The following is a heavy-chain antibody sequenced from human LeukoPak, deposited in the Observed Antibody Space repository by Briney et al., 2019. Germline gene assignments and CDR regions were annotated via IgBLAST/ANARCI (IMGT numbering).Heavy chain of an antibody. V-gene: IGHV1-2*02. J-gene: IGHJ6*03. Sequence: GASVKASCKASGYTFTGYYMHWVRQAPGQGLEWMGWINPNSGGTNYAQKFQGRVTMTRDTSISTAYMELSRLRSDDTPVYYCAKNSLQTPTYYYSSLDVWGKGT. D-gene: IGHD1-26*01. CDR3: AKNSLQTPTYYYSSLDV. CDR1: GYTFTGYY. CDR2: INPNSGGT.